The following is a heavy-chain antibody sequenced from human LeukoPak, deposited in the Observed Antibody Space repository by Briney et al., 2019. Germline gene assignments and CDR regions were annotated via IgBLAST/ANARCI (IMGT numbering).Heavy chain of an antibody. CDR2: IYPGDSDI. CDR1: GYKFNTYW. D-gene: IGHD7-27*01. CDR3: ARPGQLGEYTPYYFDY. Sequence: KFGESLKISCKGSGYKFNTYWIGWVRQMPGKGLEWMGIIYPGDSDITYSPSFQGQVALSADKSITTAYLQWSSLKASDTAMYYCARPGQLGEYTPYYFDYWGQGTLVTVSS. J-gene: IGHJ4*02. V-gene: IGHV5-51*01.